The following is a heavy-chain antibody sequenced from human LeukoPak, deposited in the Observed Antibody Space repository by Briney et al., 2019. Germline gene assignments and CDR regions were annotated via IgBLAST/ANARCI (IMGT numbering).Heavy chain of an antibody. D-gene: IGHD1-26*01. J-gene: IGHJ5*02. Sequence: ASVKVSCKASGGTFSSYAISWVRQAPGQGLEWMGGIIPIFGTANYAQKFQGRVTITTDESTSTAYMELSSLRSEDTAVYYCARGAYNGSYYCWFDPWGQGTLDTVSS. CDR1: GGTFSSYA. CDR2: IIPIFGTA. V-gene: IGHV1-69*05. CDR3: ARGAYNGSYYCWFDP.